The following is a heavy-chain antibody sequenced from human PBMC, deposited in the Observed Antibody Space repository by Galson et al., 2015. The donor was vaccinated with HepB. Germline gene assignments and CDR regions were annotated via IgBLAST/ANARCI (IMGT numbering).Heavy chain of an antibody. CDR2: IIPIFGTA. J-gene: IGHJ2*01. CDR3: ARNTHYYDSSGYYPYWYFDL. D-gene: IGHD3-22*01. Sequence: SVKVSCKASGGTFSSYAISWVRQAPGQGLEWMGGIIPIFGTANYAQKFQGRVTITADESTSTAYMELSSLRSEDTAVYYCARNTHYYDSSGYYPYWYFDLWGRGTLVTVSS. V-gene: IGHV1-69*13. CDR1: GGTFSSYA.